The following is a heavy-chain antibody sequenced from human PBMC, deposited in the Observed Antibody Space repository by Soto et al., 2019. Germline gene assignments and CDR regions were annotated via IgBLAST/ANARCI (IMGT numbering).Heavy chain of an antibody. V-gene: IGHV1-8*01. CDR2: MNPNSGNT. CDR1: GYTFTSYD. J-gene: IGHJ2*01. Sequence: QVQLVQSGAEVKKPGASVKVSCKASGYTFTSYDINWVRQATGQGLEWMGWMNPNSGNTGYAQKFQGRVTMTRNTSIRTAYMEQSSLRSEDTAVYYCARGGYSSSWYGSGWYFDLWGRGTLVTVSS. CDR3: ARGGYSSSWYGSGWYFDL. D-gene: IGHD6-13*01.